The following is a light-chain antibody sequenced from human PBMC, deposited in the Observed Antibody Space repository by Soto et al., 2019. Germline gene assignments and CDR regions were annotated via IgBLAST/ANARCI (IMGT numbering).Light chain of an antibody. CDR3: QTWSTGIRV. Sequence: QAVVTQSPSASASLGASVKLTCTLSSGHSSYAIAWHQQQPEKGPRYSMKLNSDGSHSKGDGIPDRFSGSSSGTERYLTISSLQSEDEADYYCQTWSTGIRVFGGGTKLTVL. V-gene: IGLV4-69*01. CDR1: SGHSSYA. CDR2: LNSDGSH. J-gene: IGLJ3*02.